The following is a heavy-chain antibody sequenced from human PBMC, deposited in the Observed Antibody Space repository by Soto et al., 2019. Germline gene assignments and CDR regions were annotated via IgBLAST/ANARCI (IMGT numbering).Heavy chain of an antibody. V-gene: IGHV4-39*01. Sequence: SETLSLTCTVSGGSISSSSYYWGWIRQPPGKGLEWIGSIYYSGSTYYNPSLKSRVTISVDTSKNQFSLKLSSVTAADTAVYYCARQLGDPDILTVDELFDPWGQGPLVTVSS. CDR3: ARQLGDPDILTVDELFDP. CDR1: GGSISSSSYY. J-gene: IGHJ5*02. D-gene: IGHD3-9*01. CDR2: IYYSGST.